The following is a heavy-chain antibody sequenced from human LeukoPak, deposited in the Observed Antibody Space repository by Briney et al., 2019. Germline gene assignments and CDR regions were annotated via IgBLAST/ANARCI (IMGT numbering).Heavy chain of an antibody. CDR1: GFSLSSYS. CDR3: GRVGGGDGSGWSTTDY. CDR2: ISGTSRYI. D-gene: IGHD6-19*01. Sequence: GESLRLSCEASGFSLSSYSMQWVRQAPGKRLEWVSSISGTSRYIHYSDSVKGRFTISRDNAKNSFYLQMNSLRVEDTAVYYCGRVGGGDGSGWSTTDYWGQGTLVTISS. V-gene: IGHV3-21*01. J-gene: IGHJ4*02.